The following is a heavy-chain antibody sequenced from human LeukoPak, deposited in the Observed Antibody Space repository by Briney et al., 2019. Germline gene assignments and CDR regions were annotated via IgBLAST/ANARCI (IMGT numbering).Heavy chain of an antibody. D-gene: IGHD4-17*01. CDR2: IYYSGST. CDR1: DGSISSINNY. Sequence: PSETLSLTCTVSDGSISSINNYWGWIRQPPGKGLEWIGSIYYSGSTYYNPSLKSRVTISVDTSKNQFSLKLSSVTAADTAVYYCARDSSRGTSPWYYFDYWGQGTLVTVSS. CDR3: ARDSSRGTSPWYYFDY. J-gene: IGHJ4*02. V-gene: IGHV4-39*07.